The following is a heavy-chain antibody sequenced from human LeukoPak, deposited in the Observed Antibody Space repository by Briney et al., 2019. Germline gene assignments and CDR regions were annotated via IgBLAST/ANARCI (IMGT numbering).Heavy chain of an antibody. CDR1: GGSISSSSYY. D-gene: IGHD3-10*01. J-gene: IGHJ6*03. CDR3: ARNNYYGSIYYYYYMDV. Sequence: SETLSPTCTVSGGSISSSSYYWGWIRQPPGKGLEWIGYIYYSGSTDYNPSLESRVTISVDTSKNQFSLKLSSVTAADTAVYYCARNNYYGSIYYYYYMDVWGKGTTVTVSS. V-gene: IGHV4-61*05. CDR2: IYYSGST.